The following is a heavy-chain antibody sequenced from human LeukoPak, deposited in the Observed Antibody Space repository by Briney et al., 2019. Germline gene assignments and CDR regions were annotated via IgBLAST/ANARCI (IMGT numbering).Heavy chain of an antibody. CDR1: GYTXTGYY. CDR3: ARDNVGYYDSSGYYYGMDV. Sequence: ASVKVSYKASGYTXTGYYMHWVRQAPGQGLEWMGWINPNSGGTNYAQKFQGRVTMTRDTSISTAYMELSRLRSDDTAVYYCARDNVGYYDSSGYYYGMDVWGQGTTVTVSS. CDR2: INPNSGGT. D-gene: IGHD3-22*01. V-gene: IGHV1-2*02. J-gene: IGHJ6*02.